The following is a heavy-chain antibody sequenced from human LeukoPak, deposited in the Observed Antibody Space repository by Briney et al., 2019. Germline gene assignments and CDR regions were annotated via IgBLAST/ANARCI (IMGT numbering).Heavy chain of an antibody. CDR3: AIDSGKYRVVY. D-gene: IGHD1-26*01. CDR1: GGSIRSRSYY. V-gene: IGHV4-39*01. J-gene: IGHJ4*02. Sequence: PSETLSLTCTVPGGSIRSRSYYWGWIRQPPGKGLEWLGSIYSSASTYYNPSLKSRVTVSADTSKNQYSLRLSSVTAADTAVYYCAIDSGKYRVVYWGQGTLVTVSS. CDR2: IYSSAST.